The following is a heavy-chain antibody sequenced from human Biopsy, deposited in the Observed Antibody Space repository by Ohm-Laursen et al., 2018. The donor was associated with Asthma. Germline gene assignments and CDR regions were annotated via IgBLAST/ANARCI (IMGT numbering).Heavy chain of an antibody. D-gene: IGHD3-3*01. Sequence: SLRLSCAASGFTFSSYSMNWVRQAPGKGLEWVSYISSSSSTIYYADSVKGRFTISRDNAKNSLYLQMSSLRAEDTAVYYCASQSSGPDFWSGYYYFDYWGQGTLVTVSS. CDR2: ISSSSSTI. CDR3: ASQSSGPDFWSGYYYFDY. J-gene: IGHJ4*02. CDR1: GFTFSSYS. V-gene: IGHV3-48*01.